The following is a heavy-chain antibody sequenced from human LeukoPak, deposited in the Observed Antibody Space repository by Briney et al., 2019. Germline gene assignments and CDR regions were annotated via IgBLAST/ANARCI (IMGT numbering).Heavy chain of an antibody. CDR3: ARAKNRGVFRP. Sequence: GGSLRLSCAASGFTFSSYAMHWVRQAPGKGLEWVAVISYDGSNKYYADSVKGRFTISRDNSKNTLYLQMNSLRAEDTAVYYWARAKNRGVFRPWGQGTLVTVSS. CDR1: GFTFSSYA. CDR2: ISYDGSNK. V-gene: IGHV3-30-3*01. J-gene: IGHJ5*02. D-gene: IGHD3-10*01.